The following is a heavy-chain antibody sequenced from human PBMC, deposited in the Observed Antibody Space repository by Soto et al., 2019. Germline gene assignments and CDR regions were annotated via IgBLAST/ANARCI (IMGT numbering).Heavy chain of an antibody. CDR3: AKGSGGTNEPSDY. CDR2: SSWDATAT. Sequence: EVQLVESGGAVVQRGGSLRLSCVASGFNLHDYTMHWVRQAPGKGLEWVSLSSWDATATYYADSVKGRFTISSDNNKNALYLQMNSLRTEDTALYYCAKGSGGTNEPSDYWGRGTMVTVSS. D-gene: IGHD2-8*01. V-gene: IGHV3-43*01. CDR1: GFNLHDYT. J-gene: IGHJ4*02.